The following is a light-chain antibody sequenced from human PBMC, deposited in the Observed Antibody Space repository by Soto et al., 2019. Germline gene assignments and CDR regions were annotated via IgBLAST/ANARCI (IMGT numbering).Light chain of an antibody. V-gene: IGKV3-20*01. Sequence: PGERTTLSCRASQIVISNFLDWYQQKPGQAPRLLIYGASSRATGIPDRFSGSGSGTDFTLTISRLEPEDFAVYYCQQYEASPRTFGQGTKVEI. J-gene: IGKJ1*01. CDR2: GAS. CDR1: QIVISNF. CDR3: QQYEASPRT.